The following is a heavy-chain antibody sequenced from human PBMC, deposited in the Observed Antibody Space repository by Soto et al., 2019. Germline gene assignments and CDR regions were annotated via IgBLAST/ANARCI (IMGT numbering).Heavy chain of an antibody. V-gene: IGHV1-18*01. CDR1: GYTFNSYG. D-gene: IGHD2-8*01. J-gene: IGHJ6*02. CDR2: ISVYRGNT. CDR3: VPSAMDRDYYYYGMDV. Sequence: RASVKVSCKTSGYTFNSYGISWVRQAPGQGLEWMGWISVYRGNTNYAQKFQGRVTMTTDTSTSTAYMELTSLRFDDTAVYYCVPSAMDRDYYYYGMDVWGQGTTVTVSS.